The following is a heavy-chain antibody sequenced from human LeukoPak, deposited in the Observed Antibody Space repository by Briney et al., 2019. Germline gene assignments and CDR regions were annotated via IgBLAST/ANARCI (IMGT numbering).Heavy chain of an antibody. CDR3: ARRYCSSTSCPQDY. CDR2: ISAYNGNT. CDR1: RYTFTSYG. Sequence: ASVKVSCKASRYTFTSYGISWVRQAPGQGLEWMGWISAYNGNTNYAQKLQGRVTMTTDTSTSTDYMELRSLRSDDTAVYYCARRYCSSTSCPQDYWGQGTPVTVSS. D-gene: IGHD2-2*01. V-gene: IGHV1-18*01. J-gene: IGHJ4*02.